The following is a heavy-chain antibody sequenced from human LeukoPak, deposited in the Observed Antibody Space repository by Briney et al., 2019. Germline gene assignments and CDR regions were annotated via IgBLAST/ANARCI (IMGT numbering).Heavy chain of an antibody. J-gene: IGHJ5*02. V-gene: IGHV4-30-2*01. CDR2: IYHSGST. Sequence: SETLSLTCAVSGGSISSGGYSWSWIRQPPGKGLEWIGYIYHSGSTYYNPSLKSRVTISVDRSKNQFSLKLSSVTAADTAVYYCARSVPHRHWFDPWGQGTLVTVSS. D-gene: IGHD1-14*01. CDR3: ARSVPHRHWFDP. CDR1: GGSISSGGYS.